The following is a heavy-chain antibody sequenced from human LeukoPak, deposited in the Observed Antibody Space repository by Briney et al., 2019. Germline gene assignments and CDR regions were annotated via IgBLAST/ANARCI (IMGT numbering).Heavy chain of an antibody. D-gene: IGHD6-13*01. CDR3: ARESGTSRFFDF. CDR1: GLTFSDHW. V-gene: IGHV3-74*01. CDR2: IYSEGSYT. Sequence: PGGSLRLSCAASGLTFSDHWMHWVRQPPGKGLVWVSRIYSEGSYTTYADSVKGRFTISRDNAKNTVYLQMNSLRAEDTAVYYCARESGTSRFFDFWGQGTLVTVSS. J-gene: IGHJ4*02.